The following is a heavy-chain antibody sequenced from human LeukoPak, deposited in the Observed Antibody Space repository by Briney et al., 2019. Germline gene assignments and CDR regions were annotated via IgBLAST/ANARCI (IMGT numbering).Heavy chain of an antibody. CDR1: GFSISWYW. D-gene: IGHD3-22*01. CDR2: IKQDGSEK. V-gene: IGHV3-7*01. CDR3: ARDSLTMIVGRQKRGLDY. J-gene: IGHJ4*02. Sequence: GGSLRLSCAASGFSISWYWMSWVRQAPGKGLEWVANIKQDGSEKYYVDSVKGRFTISRDNAKNSLYLQMNSLRAEDTAVYYCARDSLTMIVGRQKRGLDYWGQGTLVTVSS.